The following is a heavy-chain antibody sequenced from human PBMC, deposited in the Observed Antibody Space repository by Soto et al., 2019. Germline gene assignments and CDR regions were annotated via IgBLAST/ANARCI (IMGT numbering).Heavy chain of an antibody. CDR3: ARGSKSSHTD. CDR1: GGSISSTTHH. Sequence: PSETLSLTCTVSGGSISSTTHHWVWVRQPPGKGLEWIASVFYTGTTYYTPSLKSRVIISVDTSKNQFSLRLSSVTAADTAIYYCARGSKSSHTDWGQGTQVTVYS. V-gene: IGHV4-39*01. J-gene: IGHJ4*02. D-gene: IGHD6-13*01. CDR2: VFYTGTT.